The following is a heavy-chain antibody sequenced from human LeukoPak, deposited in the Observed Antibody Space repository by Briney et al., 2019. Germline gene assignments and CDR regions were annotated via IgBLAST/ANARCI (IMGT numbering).Heavy chain of an antibody. CDR1: GGSFSGYY. CDR2: INHSGST. V-gene: IGHV4-34*01. CDR3: ARQDVATSQDAFDI. Sequence: PSETLSLTCAVYGGSFSGYYWSWIRQPPGKGLEWIGEINHSGSTNYNPSLRSRVTVSVDTSKNQFSLKLRSVTAADTAVYYCARQDVATSQDAFDIWGQGTMVTVSS. D-gene: IGHD5-12*01. J-gene: IGHJ3*02.